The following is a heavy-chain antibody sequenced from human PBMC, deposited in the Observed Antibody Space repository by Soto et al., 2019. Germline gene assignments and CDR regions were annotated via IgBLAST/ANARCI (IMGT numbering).Heavy chain of an antibody. V-gene: IGHV4-34*01. CDR1: GGSFSGYY. CDR2: INHSGST. D-gene: IGHD3-10*02. J-gene: IGHJ4*02. CDR3: ARTPRFAVFGQLAKGFDY. Sequence: SETLSLTCAVYGGSFSGYYWSWIRQPPGKGLEWIGEINHSGSTNYNPSLKSRVAISVDTSKNQFSLKLSSVTAADTAVYYCARTPRFAVFGQLAKGFDYWGQGTLVTVSS.